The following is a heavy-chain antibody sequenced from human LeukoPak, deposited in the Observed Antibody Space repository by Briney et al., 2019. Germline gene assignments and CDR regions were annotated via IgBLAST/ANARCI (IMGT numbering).Heavy chain of an antibody. CDR3: AKENTVTTAYFDC. CDR2: ITSGGKT. D-gene: IGHD4-17*01. V-gene: IGHV3-23*01. Sequence: GSLRLSCAASGFTFSNYDMSWVRQAPGKGLEWVSAITSGGKTCYADSVRARFTISRDNSKNTLYLQVNSLRAEDTALYYCAKENTVTTAYFDCWGQGTLVTVSS. CDR1: GFTFSNYD. J-gene: IGHJ4*02.